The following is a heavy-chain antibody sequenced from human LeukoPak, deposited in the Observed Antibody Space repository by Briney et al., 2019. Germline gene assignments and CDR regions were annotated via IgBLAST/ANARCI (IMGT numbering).Heavy chain of an antibody. CDR1: GFTFSSYA. CDR2: ISYDGSNK. CDR3: ASNYDSSGYGHDY. D-gene: IGHD3-22*01. J-gene: IGHJ4*02. V-gene: IGHV3-30-3*01. Sequence: GRSLRLYCAASGFTFSSYAMHWVRQAPGKGLEWVAVISYDGSNKYYADSVKGRFTISRDNSKNTLYLQMNSLRAEDTAVYYCASNYDSSGYGHDYCGQGTLVTVSS.